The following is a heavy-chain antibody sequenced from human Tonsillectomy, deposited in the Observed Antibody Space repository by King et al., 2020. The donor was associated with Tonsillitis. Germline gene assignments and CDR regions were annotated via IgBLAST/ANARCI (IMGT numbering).Heavy chain of an antibody. D-gene: IGHD6-25*01. V-gene: IGHV1-18*01. CDR1: GYNFTSHG. J-gene: IGHJ4*02. Sequence: VQLVQSGPEVKKPGASVKVSCKASGYNFTSHGIRWVRQAPGQGLEWMGWIIPYNGKTSYAQKLQGRVSMTTDTSTGTAYMELRSLRSNDTAVYFCARIDAGGDYWGQGTLVTVSS. CDR2: IIPYNGKT. CDR3: ARIDAGGDY.